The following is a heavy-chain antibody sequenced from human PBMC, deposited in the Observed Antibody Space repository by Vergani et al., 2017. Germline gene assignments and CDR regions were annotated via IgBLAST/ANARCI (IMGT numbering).Heavy chain of an antibody. Sequence: QVQLVQSGAEVKKPGASVKVSCKASGYTFTSYYMHWVRQAPGQGLEWMGIINPSGGSTSYAQKVQGRGTMTRDTSTSTVYMELSSLRSEDTAVYYCARDLPYCSSTSCYPYYYMDVWGKGTTVTVSS. CDR2: INPSGGST. V-gene: IGHV1-46*01. D-gene: IGHD2-2*01. J-gene: IGHJ6*03. CDR3: ARDLPYCSSTSCYPYYYMDV. CDR1: GYTFTSYY.